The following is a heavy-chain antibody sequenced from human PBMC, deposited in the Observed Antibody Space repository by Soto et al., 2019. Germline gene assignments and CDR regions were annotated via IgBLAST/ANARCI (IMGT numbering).Heavy chain of an antibody. CDR3: ARGGGRGGATTYYDY. V-gene: IGHV3-33*01. Sequence: QVQLVESGGGVVQPGRSLRLSCAASGFTFSSYGMHWVRQAPGQGLEWVAVIWYDGSNKYYADSVKGRFTISRDNSKNTLYLQMNSLRAEATAVYYCARGGGRGGATTYYDYWGQGTLVTVSS. CDR1: GFTFSSYG. D-gene: IGHD1-26*01. J-gene: IGHJ4*02. CDR2: IWYDGSNK.